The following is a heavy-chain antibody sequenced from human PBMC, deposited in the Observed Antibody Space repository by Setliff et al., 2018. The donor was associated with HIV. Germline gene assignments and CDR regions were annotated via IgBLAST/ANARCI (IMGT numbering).Heavy chain of an antibody. CDR3: AKEVKQWLVMPVNWFDP. V-gene: IGHV1-69*13. D-gene: IGHD6-19*01. Sequence: SVKVSCKAAGGTFSGHAINWVRQAPGQGVEWMGEIIPLFGTAHYAQRFQGRVTITADHSTSTAYMELSRLKSDDTAIYYCAKEVKQWLVMPVNWFDPWGQGTLVTVSS. CDR1: GGTFSGHA. CDR2: IIPLFGTA. J-gene: IGHJ5*02.